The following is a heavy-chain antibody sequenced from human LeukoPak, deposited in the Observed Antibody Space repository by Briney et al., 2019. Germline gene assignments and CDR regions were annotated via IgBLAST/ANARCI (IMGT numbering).Heavy chain of an antibody. D-gene: IGHD6-19*01. V-gene: IGHV3-9*01. CDR2: ISWNSFSI. CDR3: AKDANGWYRYYYYYMDV. J-gene: IGHJ6*03. Sequence: SLRLSCAASGFTFHDYAMHWVRQAPGKGLEWVSGISWNSFSIAYADSVKGRFTISRDNAKNSLYLQMNSLRPEDTAVYYCAKDANGWYRYYYYYMDVWGKGTTVTISS. CDR1: GFTFHDYA.